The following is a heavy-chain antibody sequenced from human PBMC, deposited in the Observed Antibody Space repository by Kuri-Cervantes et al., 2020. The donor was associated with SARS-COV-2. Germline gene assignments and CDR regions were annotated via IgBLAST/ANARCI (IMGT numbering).Heavy chain of an antibody. V-gene: IGHV3-30-3*01. D-gene: IGHD6-19*01. Sequence: GGSLRLSCAASGFTFSGYAMHWVRQAPGKGLEWVAVISYDGSNKYYADSVKGRFTISRDNAKHSLYLQMNSLRAEDTAVYYCARERNRGWSMFFDYWGQGTLVTVSS. CDR2: ISYDGSNK. CDR1: GFTFSGYA. J-gene: IGHJ4*02. CDR3: ARERNRGWSMFFDY.